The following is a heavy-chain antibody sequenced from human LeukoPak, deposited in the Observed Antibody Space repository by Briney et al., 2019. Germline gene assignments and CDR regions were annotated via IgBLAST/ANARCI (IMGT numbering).Heavy chain of an antibody. CDR1: GLTLSSNY. J-gene: IGHJ4*02. CDR3: TRLGDY. CDR2: IYSDGTI. V-gene: IGHV3-53*01. Sequence: GGSLRLSCTVSGLTLSSNYMSWVRQAPGKGLEWVSIIYSDGTIYYADSVKGRFTISRDNSKNTLYLQMNSLRAEDTAVYYCTRLGDYWGQGTLVTVSS.